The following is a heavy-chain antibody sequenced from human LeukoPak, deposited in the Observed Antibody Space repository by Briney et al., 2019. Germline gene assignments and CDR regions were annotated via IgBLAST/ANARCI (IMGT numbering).Heavy chain of an antibody. Sequence: ASVKVSCKASGYTFTGYYMHWVRQAPGQGLEWMGWINPNSGGTNYAQKFQGRVTMTRDTSISTAYMELSRLRSDDTAVYYCARETPGGYSGYDPYFDYWGQGTLVTVSS. CDR1: GYTFTGYY. CDR2: INPNSGGT. V-gene: IGHV1-2*02. D-gene: IGHD5-12*01. CDR3: ARETPGGYSGYDPYFDY. J-gene: IGHJ4*02.